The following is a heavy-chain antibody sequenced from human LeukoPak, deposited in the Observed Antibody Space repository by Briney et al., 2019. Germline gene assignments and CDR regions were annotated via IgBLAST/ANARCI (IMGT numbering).Heavy chain of an antibody. J-gene: IGHJ3*02. V-gene: IGHV4-34*01. CDR3: ARTVLYSSSWYPSHDAFDI. Sequence: PSETLSLTCAVYGGSFSGYYWSWIRQPPGKGLEWIGEINHSGSTNYNPSLKSRVTISVDTSKNQFSLKLSSVTAADTAVYYCARTVLYSSSWYPSHDAFDIWGQGTMVTVSS. CDR2: INHSGST. D-gene: IGHD6-13*01. CDR1: GGSFSGYY.